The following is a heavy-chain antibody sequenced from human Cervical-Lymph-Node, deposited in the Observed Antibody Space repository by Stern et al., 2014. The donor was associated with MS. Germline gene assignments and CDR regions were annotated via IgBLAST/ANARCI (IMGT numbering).Heavy chain of an antibody. CDR2: ISYDGSNK. V-gene: IGHV3-30*18. D-gene: IGHD3-10*02. CDR3: AKGRYYVSYYYGMDV. CDR1: GFTFSSYG. Sequence: VQLVESGGGVVQPGRSLRLSCAASGFTFSSYGMHWVRQAPGKGLEWVAGISYDGSNKYYAESVKGRFTISRDNSKNTLYLQMNSLRAEDTAVYYCAKGRYYVSYYYGMDVWGQGTTVTVSS. J-gene: IGHJ6*02.